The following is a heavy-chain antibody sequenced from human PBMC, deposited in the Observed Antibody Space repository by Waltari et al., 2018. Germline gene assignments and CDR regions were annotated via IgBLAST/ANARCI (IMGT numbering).Heavy chain of an antibody. J-gene: IGHJ4*02. CDR1: GFKFINFE. D-gene: IGHD3-9*01. CDR2: IGSSGSTI. V-gene: IGHV3-48*03. Sequence: EVQLVESGGRSVLPGESLRLSCAASGFKFINFELQWVRQAPGKGLEWIAYIGSSGSTIYYADAVKGRFTVSRDNARDSAFLQMDTLRVEDTAVYFCVRAGLSRPFDWPYFDSWGPGTLVTVSS. CDR3: VRAGLSRPFDWPYFDS.